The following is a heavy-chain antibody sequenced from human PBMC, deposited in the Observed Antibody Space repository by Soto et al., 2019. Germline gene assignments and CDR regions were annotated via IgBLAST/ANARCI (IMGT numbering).Heavy chain of an antibody. CDR2: IIPIIGTA. Sequence: QAQLVQSGTEVRKPGSSVKVSCKASGGTFSRDAVTWVRQAPGQGLEWMGGIIPIIGTANYARDFQGRVTITADESTGTAYLDLSRLRSEDTAVYYCARGVAVTAIPYYYYTMDVWGQGTTVTVSS. D-gene: IGHD2-21*02. V-gene: IGHV1-69*01. CDR1: GGTFSRDA. CDR3: ARGVAVTAIPYYYYTMDV. J-gene: IGHJ6*02.